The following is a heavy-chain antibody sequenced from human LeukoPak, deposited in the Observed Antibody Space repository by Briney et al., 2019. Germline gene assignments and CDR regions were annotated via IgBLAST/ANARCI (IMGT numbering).Heavy chain of an antibody. D-gene: IGHD3-16*01. CDR3: ARGIGGYYYYGMDV. CDR1: GFTFSTYG. Sequence: GGSLRLSCAASGFTFSTYGFHWVRQAPGKGLEWVAIIWSDGTRENYADSVKGRFTISRDNSKNTLYLQMNSLRAEDTAVYYCARGIGGYYYYGMDVWGQGTTVTVSS. J-gene: IGHJ6*02. CDR2: IWSDGTRE. V-gene: IGHV3-33*01.